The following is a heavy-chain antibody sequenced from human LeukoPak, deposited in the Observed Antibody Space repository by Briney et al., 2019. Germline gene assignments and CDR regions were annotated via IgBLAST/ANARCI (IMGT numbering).Heavy chain of an antibody. CDR1: GGSISSYY. Sequence: SETLSLTCTVSGGSISSYYWSWIRQPAGKGLEWIGRIYTSGSTNYNPSLKSRVTMSVDTSKNQFSLKLSSVTAADTAVYYCARAVDYYDSSGYCYYFDHWGQGTLVTVSS. CDR3: ARAVDYYDSSGYCYYFDH. V-gene: IGHV4-4*07. CDR2: IYTSGST. J-gene: IGHJ4*02. D-gene: IGHD3-22*01.